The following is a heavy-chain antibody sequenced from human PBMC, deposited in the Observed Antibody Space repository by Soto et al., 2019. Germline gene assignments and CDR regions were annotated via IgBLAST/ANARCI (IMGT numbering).Heavy chain of an antibody. CDR2: IYYSGST. D-gene: IGHD6-13*01. CDR3: ARHPRLALAAADPSYYYYGMDV. Sequence: SETLSLTRFSRSGSIDRTSCISASVCQPTEKGLEWIGSIYYSGSTYYNPSLKSRVTISVDTSKNQFSLKLSSVTAADTAVYYCARHPRLALAAADPSYYYYGMDVWGQGTTVT. V-gene: IGHV4-39*01. CDR1: SGSIDRTSCI. J-gene: IGHJ6*02.